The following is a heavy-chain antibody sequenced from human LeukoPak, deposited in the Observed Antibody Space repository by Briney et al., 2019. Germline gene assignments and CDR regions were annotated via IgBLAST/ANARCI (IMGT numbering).Heavy chain of an antibody. CDR1: GFTFSSYA. V-gene: IGHV3-23*01. D-gene: IGHD3-3*01. J-gene: IGHJ4*02. CDR2: ISGSGGST. Sequence: GGSLRLSCAASGFTFSSYAMSWVCQAPGKGLEWVSAISGSGGSTYYADSVKGRFTISRDNSKNTLYLQMNSLRAEDTAVYYCAKGSRSRVWSGYSPRSDSIDYWGQGTLVTVSS. CDR3: AKGSRSRVWSGYSPRSDSIDY.